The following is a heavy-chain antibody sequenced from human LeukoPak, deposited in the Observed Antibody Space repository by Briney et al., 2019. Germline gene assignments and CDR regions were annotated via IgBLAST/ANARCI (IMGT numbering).Heavy chain of an antibody. CDR3: ARDTGIVVVPAADSRSKTRGWFDP. J-gene: IGHJ5*02. D-gene: IGHD2-2*01. V-gene: IGHV1-69*13. CDR1: RGTFSSYA. CDR2: IIPMFGTA. Sequence: ASVKVSCKASRGTFSSYAISWVRQAPGQGLEWMGGIIPMFGTANYAQKSQGRVTITADESTSTAYMELSSLRSEDTAVYYCARDTGIVVVPAADSRSKTRGWFDPWGQGTLVTVSS.